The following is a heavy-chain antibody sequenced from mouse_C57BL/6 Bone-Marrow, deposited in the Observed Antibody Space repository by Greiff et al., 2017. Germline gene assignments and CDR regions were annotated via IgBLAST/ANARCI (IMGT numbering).Heavy chain of an antibody. Sequence: EVKLMESGEGLVKPGGSLKLSCAASGFTFSSYAMSWVRQTPEKRLEWVAYISSGGDYIYYADTVKGRFTISRDNARNTLYLQMSSLKSEDTAMYYCTRDEALITTVVAPLSYAMDYWGQGTSVTVSS. CDR3: TRDEALITTVVAPLSYAMDY. J-gene: IGHJ4*01. CDR1: GFTFSSYA. D-gene: IGHD1-1*01. CDR2: ISSGGDYI. V-gene: IGHV5-9-1*02.